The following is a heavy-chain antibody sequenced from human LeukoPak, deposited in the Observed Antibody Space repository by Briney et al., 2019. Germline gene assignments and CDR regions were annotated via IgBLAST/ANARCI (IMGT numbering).Heavy chain of an antibody. V-gene: IGHV1-18*01. CDR3: ARDSGSWRNGRYGVLDY. CDR2: INTYNGNT. CDR1: GYTFTRYG. J-gene: IGHJ4*02. Sequence: ASVKVSCKASGYTFTRYGISWVRQAPGQGLEWLGWINTYNGNTHYAQKLQGRVTMTTDTSTTTASMELSSLRSDDTAVYYCARDSGSWRNGRYGVLDYLGQGKLVTVSS. D-gene: IGHD1-26*01.